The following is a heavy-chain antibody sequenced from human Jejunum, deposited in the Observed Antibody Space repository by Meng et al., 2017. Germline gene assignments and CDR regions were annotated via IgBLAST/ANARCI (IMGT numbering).Heavy chain of an antibody. J-gene: IGHJ4*02. CDR2: INTDGSTT. D-gene: IGHD3-10*01. Sequence: AQLVESGGGLVQPWGSLRLSCAASGFSFSSYWMHWVRQAPGKGLVWVSRINTDGSTTNYADSVMGRFTISRDNAKNTLYLQMNSLSVEDTAVYYCTRAGSYRHDYWGQGTLVTVSS. V-gene: IGHV3-74*01. CDR1: GFSFSSYW. CDR3: TRAGSYRHDY.